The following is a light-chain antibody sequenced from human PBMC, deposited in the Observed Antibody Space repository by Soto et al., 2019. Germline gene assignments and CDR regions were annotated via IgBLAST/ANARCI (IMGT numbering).Light chain of an antibody. CDR3: QTWGSGIVV. Sequence: QAVVTQSPSASASLGASVKLTCTLSSGHSNYAIAWHQQQSEKGPRYLMKLNSDGSHSKGDGIPDRFSGSSSGAERYLTISSLQSEDEADYYCQTWGSGIVVFGGGPKLTFL. CDR2: LNSDGSH. V-gene: IGLV4-69*01. CDR1: SGHSNYA. J-gene: IGLJ2*01.